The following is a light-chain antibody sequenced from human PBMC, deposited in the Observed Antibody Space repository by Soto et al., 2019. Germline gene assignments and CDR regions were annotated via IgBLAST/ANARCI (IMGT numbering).Light chain of an antibody. CDR2: EVN. CDR3: SSYAGSSNV. J-gene: IGLJ1*01. CDR1: SSDVGGYNY. Sequence: QSALTQPPSASGSPGQSVAISCTGTSSDVGGYNYVSWYQQHPGKAPKLMIYEVNKRPSGVPDRFPGSKSGNTASLTVSGLQAEDKADYYCSSYAGSSNVFGTGTKLTVL. V-gene: IGLV2-8*01.